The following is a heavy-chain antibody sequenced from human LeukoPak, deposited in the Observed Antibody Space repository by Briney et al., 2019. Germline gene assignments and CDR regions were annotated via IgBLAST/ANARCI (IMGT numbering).Heavy chain of an antibody. CDR3: ARHAPIYDSSGYMAFDI. Sequence: PSETLSLNCTVSGGSISSYYWRWIRQPPGKGLEWIGYIYYSGSTNYNPSLKSRVTISVDTSKNQFSLKLSSVTAADTAVYYCARHAPIYDSSGYMAFDIWGQGTMVTVSS. J-gene: IGHJ3*02. CDR1: GGSISSYY. V-gene: IGHV4-59*08. CDR2: IYYSGST. D-gene: IGHD3-22*01.